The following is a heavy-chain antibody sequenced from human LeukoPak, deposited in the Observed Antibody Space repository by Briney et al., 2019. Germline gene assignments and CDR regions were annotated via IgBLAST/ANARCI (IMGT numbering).Heavy chain of an antibody. Sequence: PGGSLTLSCTASGYSFSNYGMHWVRQAPGKGLEWVAFIRYDGGNKYYVDSVKGRFTISRDNSKDTLYLQMSSLRPEDTAVYFCARTKPFLPRNIAAAGFDPWGQGTRVTVSS. V-gene: IGHV3-30*02. D-gene: IGHD6-13*01. CDR1: GYSFSNYG. J-gene: IGHJ5*02. CDR2: IRYDGGNK. CDR3: ARTKPFLPRNIAAAGFDP.